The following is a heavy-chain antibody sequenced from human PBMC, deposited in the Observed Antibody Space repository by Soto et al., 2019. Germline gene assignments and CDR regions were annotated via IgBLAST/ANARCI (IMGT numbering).Heavy chain of an antibody. CDR2: INAGNGNT. V-gene: IGHV1-3*01. CDR1: GYTFTTYA. D-gene: IGHD3-10*01. CDR3: ARGKGMEQNYYYQGMDV. J-gene: IGHJ6*02. Sequence: QVQVVQSGAEVKKPGASVKISCKASGYTFTTYAMHWARQAPGQGLEWMAWINAGNGNTRYSPKFQGRVTISRDTSASTAYMELRSLRSEDTAVYYCARGKGMEQNYYYQGMDVWGQGTTVTVS.